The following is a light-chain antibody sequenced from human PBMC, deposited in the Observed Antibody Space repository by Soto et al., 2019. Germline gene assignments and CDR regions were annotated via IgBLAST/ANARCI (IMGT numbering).Light chain of an antibody. Sequence: AIQLTQFPSSQSASVGDRDTFTCRASEDISNALAWYQQKPGKPPNLLIYDASSLRSGVPSRFTGSGSGAEYTLPITSLQPEDSATYYCQQFSTLITFGQGTRLEI. CDR2: DAS. V-gene: IGKV1-13*02. CDR3: QQFSTLIT. J-gene: IGKJ5*01. CDR1: EDISNA.